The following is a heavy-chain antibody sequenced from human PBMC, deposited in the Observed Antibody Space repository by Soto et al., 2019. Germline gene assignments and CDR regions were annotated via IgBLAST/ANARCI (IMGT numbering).Heavy chain of an antibody. D-gene: IGHD2-2*01. CDR3: ARDTYCSSTSCYAPIDY. V-gene: IGHV3-48*01. J-gene: IGHJ4*02. CDR1: GGTFRQYG. Sequence: GEPLRRSCAAAGGTFRQYGVNCLRQATGKGLEWVSYISSSSSTYYADPVKGRFTISRDNAKNSLYLQMNSLRAEDTAVYYCARDTYCSSTSCYAPIDYWGQGT. CDR2: ISSSSST.